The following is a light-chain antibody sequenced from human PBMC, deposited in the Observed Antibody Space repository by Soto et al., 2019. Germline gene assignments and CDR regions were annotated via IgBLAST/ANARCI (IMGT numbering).Light chain of an antibody. V-gene: IGKV3-15*01. CDR2: ATS. CDR3: HHYSDWPPRWT. CDR1: QSVSSN. J-gene: IGKJ1*01. Sequence: EIVMTQSPATLSVSPGEGATLSCRASQSVSSNLAWYQQKPGQAPSLLIYATSTRVTGIPGRFSGSGSGTEFTLSISSLQSEDLAVYYCHHYSDWPPRWTFGQGTKVDIK.